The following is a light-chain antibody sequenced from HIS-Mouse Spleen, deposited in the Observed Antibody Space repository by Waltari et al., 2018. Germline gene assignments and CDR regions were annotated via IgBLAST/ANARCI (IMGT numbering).Light chain of an antibody. J-gene: IGLJ1*01. V-gene: IGLV2-14*03. Sequence: QSALTQPAAVSASPGQSFTLSRTRTSSDVGGYTYVPWYQQHPGKAPKLMIYDVSNRPSGVSNRFSGSKSGNTASLTISGLQAEDEADYYCSSYTSSSTYVFGTGTKVTVL. CDR3: SSYTSSSTYV. CDR2: DVS. CDR1: SSDVGGYTY.